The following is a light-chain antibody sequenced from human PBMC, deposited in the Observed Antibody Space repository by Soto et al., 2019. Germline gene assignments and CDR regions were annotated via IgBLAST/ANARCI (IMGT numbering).Light chain of an antibody. CDR3: QESYSSPYF. CDR2: GAS. CDR1: RSISRY. J-gene: IGKJ2*01. Sequence: DIRLTQSPASLSASVGDRVSITCRTSRSISRYLNWYQQKLGKAPKLLIYGASTLQGGVPSRFSGSGSGTDFTLTISGLQPEDFATYYRQESYSSPYFFGQGTKLEMK. V-gene: IGKV1-39*01.